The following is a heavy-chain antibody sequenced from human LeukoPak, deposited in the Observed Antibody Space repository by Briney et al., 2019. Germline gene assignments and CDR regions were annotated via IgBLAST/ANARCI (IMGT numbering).Heavy chain of an antibody. V-gene: IGHV3-7*01. Sequence: GGSLRLSCAASGFTFSTYWMSWVRQAPGKGLEWVANIKQDGSEKYSVDSVKGRFTVSRDNAKNSLYLQMNSLRVEGTAVYYCARLKEGSGWYDYYYMDVWGKGTTVIVS. D-gene: IGHD6-19*01. CDR1: GFTFSTYW. CDR2: IKQDGSEK. J-gene: IGHJ6*03. CDR3: ARLKEGSGWYDYYYMDV.